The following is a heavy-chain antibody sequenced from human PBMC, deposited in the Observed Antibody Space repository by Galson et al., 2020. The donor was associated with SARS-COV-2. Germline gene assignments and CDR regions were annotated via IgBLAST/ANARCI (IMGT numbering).Heavy chain of an antibody. Sequence: SETLSLTCTISGGSISTFYWSWMRQSPGKGLEWMGYIFHSGITKYNPSLQGRVTISVDTSKNQFSLNLRSVNAADTAIYYCARVYGTSGFDVWGQGT. J-gene: IGHJ4*02. V-gene: IGHV4-59*01. D-gene: IGHD1-26*01. CDR2: IFHSGIT. CDR3: ARVYGTSGFDV. CDR1: GGSISTFY.